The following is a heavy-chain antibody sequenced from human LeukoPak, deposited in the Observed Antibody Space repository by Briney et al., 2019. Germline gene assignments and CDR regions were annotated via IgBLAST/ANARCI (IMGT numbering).Heavy chain of an antibody. D-gene: IGHD3-22*01. CDR1: GGSIISNY. CDR2: IYGSGIT. CDR3: ARLKFYDSTGYSPGYYMDV. Sequence: PSETLSLTCTVSGGSIISNYWSWIRQSARTRLEWIGRIYGSGITDYNPSLKSRVTMSLDTSRKQFSLRLTSVTAADTAVYYCARLKFYDSTGYSPGYYMDVWGKGTTVSVFS. J-gene: IGHJ6*03. V-gene: IGHV4-4*07.